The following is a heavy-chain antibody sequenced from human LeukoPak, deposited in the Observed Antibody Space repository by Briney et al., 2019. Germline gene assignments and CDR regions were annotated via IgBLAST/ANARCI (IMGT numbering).Heavy chain of an antibody. D-gene: IGHD6-6*01. V-gene: IGHV3-74*01. Sequence: GGSLRLSCAASGFTFSNYWMHWVRQAPGKGPVWVSRINSDGSITNYADSVKGRFTVSRDNAKNTLYLQMNSLGAEDTAVYYCARTAYSTSSLGFWGQGTLVTVSS. CDR1: GFTFSNYW. J-gene: IGHJ4*02. CDR2: INSDGSIT. CDR3: ARTAYSTSSLGF.